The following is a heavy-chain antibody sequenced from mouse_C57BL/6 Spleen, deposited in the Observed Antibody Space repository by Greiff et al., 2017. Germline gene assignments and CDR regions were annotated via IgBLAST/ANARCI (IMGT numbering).Heavy chain of an antibody. CDR1: GFTFSDYY. CDR2: INYDGSST. Sequence: EVMLVESEGGLVQPGSSMKLSCTASGFTFSDYYMAWVRQVPEKGLEWVANINYDGSSTYYLDSLKSRFIISRDNAKNILYLQMSSLESEDTATYYCARDSNPYAMDYWGQGTSVTVSS. J-gene: IGHJ4*01. CDR3: ARDSNPYAMDY. D-gene: IGHD2-5*01. V-gene: IGHV5-16*01.